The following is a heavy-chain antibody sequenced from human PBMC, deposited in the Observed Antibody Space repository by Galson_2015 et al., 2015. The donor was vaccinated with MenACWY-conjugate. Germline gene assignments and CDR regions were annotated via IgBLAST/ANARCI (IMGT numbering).Heavy chain of an antibody. CDR1: FVTFFSFA. Sequence: SLRLFFFSFFVTFFSFALLFVRQVPGKGLEWVSSIGVSGDTWYPASAKRRITMSRENAKNSVYLQLNNLKAEGTAVYYCERDPRAAGAFSANWYFHLCGRGPLLPVSS. CDR3: ERDPRAAGAFSANWYFHL. D-gene: IGHD6-13*01. V-gene: IGHV3-13*01. J-gene: IGHJ2*01. CDR2: IGVSGDT.